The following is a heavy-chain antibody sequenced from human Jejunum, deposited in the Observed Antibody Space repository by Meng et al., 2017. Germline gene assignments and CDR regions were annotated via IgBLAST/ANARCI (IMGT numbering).Heavy chain of an antibody. CDR1: GDSVNSNSGY. V-gene: IGHV4-39*01. CDR2: ISYSATT. D-gene: IGHD6-19*01. Sequence: QLQLEESGPGLVKPPETLSLPCTVSGDSVNSNSGYWGWIRQSPGKGLEWIGTISYSATTYYNPSLKTRVTISVDTSKNQVSLNLGSVTAADTGIYHCARHCGYRSGCHQYFDYWGQGTLVTVSS. CDR3: ARHCGYRSGCHQYFDY. J-gene: IGHJ4*02.